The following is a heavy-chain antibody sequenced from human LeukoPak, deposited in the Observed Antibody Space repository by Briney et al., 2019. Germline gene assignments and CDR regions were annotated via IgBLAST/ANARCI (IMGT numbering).Heavy chain of an antibody. CDR2: IKQDGSEK. V-gene: IGHV3-7*01. CDR1: GFTFSSYS. J-gene: IGHJ4*02. D-gene: IGHD3-10*01. Sequence: GGSLRLSCAASGFTFSSYSMSWVRQAPGKGLEWVANIKQDGSEKYYVDSVKGRFTISRDNAKNSLYLQMNSLRAEDTAVYYCARPGNLIYFDYWGQGTLVTVSS. CDR3: ARPGNLIYFDY.